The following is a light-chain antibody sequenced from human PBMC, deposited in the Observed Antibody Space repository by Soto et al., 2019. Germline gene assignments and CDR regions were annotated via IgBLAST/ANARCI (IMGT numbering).Light chain of an antibody. CDR1: QGINKD. V-gene: IGKV1-17*03. J-gene: IGKJ2*01. CDR3: LQHSSFPRT. CDR2: GAS. Sequence: DIQMTQSPSVMSASVGDRVTITCRASQGINKDLVWFQQKPGKVPKRLIYGASSLQNGVPSRFSGHRSGTEFTLTIDNLQPEDFATYYCLQHSSFPRTFGQGTKLDFK.